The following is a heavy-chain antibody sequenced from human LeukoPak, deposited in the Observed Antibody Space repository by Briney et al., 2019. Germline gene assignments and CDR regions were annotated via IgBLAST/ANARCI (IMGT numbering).Heavy chain of an antibody. CDR1: GFTFSNYA. V-gene: IGHV3-23*01. D-gene: IGHD3-22*01. CDR2: IGSGGTT. J-gene: IGHJ4*02. CDR3: AKYFYDSSTYSFDY. Sequence: GGSLRLSCAASGFTFSNYAMSWVRQAPGKGLAWVSSIGSGGTTHYADSVKGRFTISRDNSKNTLFLQMKSLRAEDTAVYYCAKYFYDSSTYSFDYWGQGTLVTVSS.